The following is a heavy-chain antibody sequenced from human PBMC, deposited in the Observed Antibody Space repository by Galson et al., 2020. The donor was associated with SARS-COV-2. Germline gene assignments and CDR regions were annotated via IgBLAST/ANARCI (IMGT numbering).Heavy chain of an antibody. Sequence: ASVKVSCKASGYTFTTYAMNWVRQAPGQGLEWMGWINTNTGNPTYAQGFTGRFVFSLDTSVSTAYLQISSLKAEDTAVYYCARHLYSYGLEGGFDYWGQGTLVTVSS. CDR1: GYTFTTYA. CDR3: ARHLYSYGLEGGFDY. D-gene: IGHD5-18*01. J-gene: IGHJ4*02. CDR2: INTNTGNP. V-gene: IGHV7-4-1*02.